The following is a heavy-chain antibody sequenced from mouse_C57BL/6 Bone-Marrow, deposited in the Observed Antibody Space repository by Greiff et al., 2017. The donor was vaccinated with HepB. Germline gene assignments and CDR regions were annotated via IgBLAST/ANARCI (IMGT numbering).Heavy chain of an antibody. Sequence: DVKLVESGGDLVKPGGSLKLSCAASGFTFSSYGMSWVRQTPDKRLEWVATISSGGSYTYYPDSVKGRFTISRDNAKNTLYLQMSSLKSEDTAMYYCARHDEYFDYWGQGTTLTVSS. V-gene: IGHV5-6*02. CDR3: ARHDEYFDY. CDR2: ISSGGSYT. CDR1: GFTFSSYG. J-gene: IGHJ2*01. D-gene: IGHD2-3*01.